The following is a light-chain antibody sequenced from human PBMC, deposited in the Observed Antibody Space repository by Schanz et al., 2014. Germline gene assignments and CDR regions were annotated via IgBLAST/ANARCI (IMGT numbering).Light chain of an antibody. V-gene: IGKV2-28*01. Sequence: DIVMTQSPVSLPVTPGEPASISCRSSQSLLYSDGYNYLDWYLQKPGQSPQLLIYLGSNRASGVPDRFSGSGSGTDFTLKISRVEAEDVGVYYCMQRIEFPYTFGQGTKLEIK. CDR1: QSLLYSDGYNY. J-gene: IGKJ2*01. CDR2: LGS. CDR3: MQRIEFPYT.